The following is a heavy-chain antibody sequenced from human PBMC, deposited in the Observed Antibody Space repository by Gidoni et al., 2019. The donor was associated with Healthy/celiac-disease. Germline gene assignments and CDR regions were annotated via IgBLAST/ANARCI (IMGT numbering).Heavy chain of an antibody. Sequence: QLQLQESGPGLVKPSEPLSLTCTVSGGSISSSSYYWGWIRQPPGKGLEWIGSIYYSGSTYYNPSLKSRVTISVDTSKNQFSLKLSSVTAADTAVYYCARWDSSSWYSLYYWGQGTLVTVSS. CDR1: GGSISSSSYY. D-gene: IGHD6-13*01. CDR3: ARWDSSSWYSLYY. J-gene: IGHJ4*02. CDR2: IYYSGST. V-gene: IGHV4-39*01.